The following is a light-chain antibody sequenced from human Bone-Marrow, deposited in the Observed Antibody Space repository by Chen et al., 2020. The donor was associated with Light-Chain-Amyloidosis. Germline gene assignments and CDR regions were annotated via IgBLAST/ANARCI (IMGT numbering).Light chain of an antibody. CDR2: NNN. J-gene: IGLJ1*01. Sequence: SVLTQPPSVSWTLGQRIILSCHGASPNVAINYVYWYQHLPGAAPNLLILNNNHRPSWGPDRFSASNSGTSAFLAISGRRSEEEADDYCSAWDGSLSGYVFGTGTKVNVL. CDR3: SAWDGSLSGYV. V-gene: IGLV1-47*01. CDR1: SPNVAINY.